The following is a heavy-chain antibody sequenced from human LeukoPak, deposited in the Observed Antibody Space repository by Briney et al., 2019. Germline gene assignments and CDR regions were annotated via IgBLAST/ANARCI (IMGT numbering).Heavy chain of an antibody. CDR2: ISSSSSYI. CDR1: GFTFSSYS. Sequence: PGGSLRLSCAASGFTFSSYSMNWVRQAPGKGLEWVSSISSSSSYIYYADSVKGRFTISRDNSKNTLYLQMNSLRAEDTAVYYCAKLDPMVREHNPPWSLNYFDYWGQGTLVTVSS. J-gene: IGHJ4*02. V-gene: IGHV3-21*04. D-gene: IGHD3-10*01. CDR3: AKLDPMVREHNPPWSLNYFDY.